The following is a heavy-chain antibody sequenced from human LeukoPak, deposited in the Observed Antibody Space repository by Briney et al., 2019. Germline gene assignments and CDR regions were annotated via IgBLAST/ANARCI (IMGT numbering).Heavy chain of an antibody. Sequence: SETLSLTCTVSGGSISSSSYYWGWIRQPPGKGLEWIGSIYYSGYTYYNPSVESRVTISVDTSKNQFSLKLSSVTAADTAVYYCARVAPTTTAFDIWGQGTMVTVSS. J-gene: IGHJ3*02. CDR1: GGSISSSSYY. D-gene: IGHD1-7*01. CDR3: ARVAPTTTAFDI. CDR2: IYYSGYT. V-gene: IGHV4-39*07.